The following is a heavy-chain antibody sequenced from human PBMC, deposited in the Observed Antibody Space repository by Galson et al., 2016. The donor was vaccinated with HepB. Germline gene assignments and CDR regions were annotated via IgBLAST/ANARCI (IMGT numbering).Heavy chain of an antibody. D-gene: IGHD3-3*01. Sequence: ETLYLPCPVSGASISSYYWRWLRQPPNKGLEWMGYGYNSGGTSYNPSLQSQVTISEDTSKNEFSLKLSSVTPSDTAVYFCARTYYDFWSGYFDYWGQGIPVTVSS. J-gene: IGHJ4*02. V-gene: IGHV4-59*01. CDR2: GYNSGGT. CDR1: GASISSYY. CDR3: ARTYYDFWSGYFDY.